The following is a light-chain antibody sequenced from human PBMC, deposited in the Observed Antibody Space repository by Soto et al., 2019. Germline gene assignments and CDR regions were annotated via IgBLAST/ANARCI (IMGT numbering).Light chain of an antibody. Sequence: SYELTQAPSVSVAPGKTVSITCGGNNIGSKSVHWYQQKPGQAPLLVIYFDSDRPSEIPERFSGSNSGNTDTLTISRVEAGDEDDYYCQVLDSSSNVVFGGGTKLTVL. CDR1: NIGSKS. V-gene: IGLV3-21*04. CDR3: QVLDSSSNVV. J-gene: IGLJ2*01. CDR2: FDS.